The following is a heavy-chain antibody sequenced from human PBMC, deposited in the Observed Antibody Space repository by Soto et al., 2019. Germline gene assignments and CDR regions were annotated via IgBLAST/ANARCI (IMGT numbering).Heavy chain of an antibody. J-gene: IGHJ4*02. CDR1: GDTFNFYS. CDR2: VNPIVSMS. D-gene: IGHD3-10*01. CDR3: AGSYGSGYRAFDY. V-gene: IGHV1-69*02. Sequence: QVQLVQSGAEVKRPGSSVKVSCKASGDTFNFYSINWVRQAPGLGLEWMGRVNPIVSMSNYAQKFQGRVTXTXDXXTSTAYRELSSLRSEDTAIYYCAGSYGSGYRAFDYWGQGALVTVSS.